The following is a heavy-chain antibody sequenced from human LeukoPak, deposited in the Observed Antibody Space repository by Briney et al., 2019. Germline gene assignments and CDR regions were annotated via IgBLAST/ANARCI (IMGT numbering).Heavy chain of an antibody. Sequence: GGSLRLSCAASGFTFDDYGMSWVREAPGKGLEWVSGINWNGGSTGYADSVKGRFTISRDNAKNSLYLQMNSLRAEDTALYYCARDDYDSSGQFYGMDVWGQGTTVTVSS. CDR2: INWNGGST. CDR1: GFTFDDYG. D-gene: IGHD3-22*01. CDR3: ARDDYDSSGQFYGMDV. V-gene: IGHV3-20*04. J-gene: IGHJ6*02.